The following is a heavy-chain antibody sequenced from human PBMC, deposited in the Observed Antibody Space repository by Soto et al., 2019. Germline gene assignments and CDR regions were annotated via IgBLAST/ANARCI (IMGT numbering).Heavy chain of an antibody. CDR1: GGTFSSYA. V-gene: IGHV1-69*13. Sequence: SVKVSCKASGGTFSSYAISWVRQAPGQGLEWMGGIIPIFGTANYAQKFQGRVTITADESTSTAYLQMNSLKTEDTAVYYCTRVEILQLVPSYYYGMDVWGQGTTVTVSS. J-gene: IGHJ6*02. D-gene: IGHD6-6*01. CDR2: IIPIFGTA. CDR3: TRVEILQLVPSYYYGMDV.